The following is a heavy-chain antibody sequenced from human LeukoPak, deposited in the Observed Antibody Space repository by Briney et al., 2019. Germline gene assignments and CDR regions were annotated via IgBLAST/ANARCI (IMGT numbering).Heavy chain of an antibody. CDR3: ARDMRGYSGYDYFDY. CDR2: IYYSGST. J-gene: IGHJ4*02. CDR1: GGSISSYY. V-gene: IGHV4-59*01. Sequence: KPSETLSLTCTVSGGSISSYYWSWIRQPPGKGLEWIGYIYYSGSTNYNPSLKSRVTISVDTSKNQFSLKLSSVTAADTAVCYCARDMRGYSGYDYFDYWGQGTLVTVSS. D-gene: IGHD5-12*01.